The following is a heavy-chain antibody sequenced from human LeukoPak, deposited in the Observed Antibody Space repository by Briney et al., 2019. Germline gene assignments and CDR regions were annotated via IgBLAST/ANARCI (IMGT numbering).Heavy chain of an antibody. CDR2: TYFRSKWYT. V-gene: IGHV6-1*01. Sequence: SQTLSLTCAISGDSVSSNSAAWNWIRQSPSSGLEWLGRTYFRSKWYTDYAVSVRGRVTINPDPSKNQFSLHLNSVTPEDTAVYYCASSHGDIDYWGQGSLVTVSS. CDR3: ASSHGDIDY. J-gene: IGHJ4*02. D-gene: IGHD7-27*01. CDR1: GDSVSSNSAA.